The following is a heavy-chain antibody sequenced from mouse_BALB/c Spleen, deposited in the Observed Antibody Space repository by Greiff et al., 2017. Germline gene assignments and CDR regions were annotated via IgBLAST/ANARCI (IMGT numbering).Heavy chain of an antibody. CDR3: TSRRDGDYDEAMDY. CDR1: GYSITSGYS. J-gene: IGHJ4*01. D-gene: IGHD2-4*01. V-gene: IGHV3-1*02. Sequence: VQLKESGPDLVKPSQSLSLTCTVSGYSITSGYSWHWIRQFPGNKLEWMGFIHYSGSTNYNPSLKSRISITRDTSKNQFFLQMNSMTTEDAAIYCCTSRRDGDYDEAMDYWGQGTSVTVSS. CDR2: IHYSGST.